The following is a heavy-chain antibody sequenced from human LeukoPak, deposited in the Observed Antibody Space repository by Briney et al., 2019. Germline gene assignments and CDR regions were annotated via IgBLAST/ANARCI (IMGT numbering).Heavy chain of an antibody. J-gene: IGHJ4*02. CDR3: ARQTGSGLFTLP. D-gene: IGHD3/OR15-3a*01. V-gene: IGHV4-39*01. Sequence: SETLSLTCTVSGGSITRSSYHWGWIRQPPGKGLEWIGSIYYTGNTYYNASLKSRVTISIDTSKNQISLRLTSVTATDTAMYYCARQTGSGLFTLPGGQGTLVTVSS. CDR1: GGSITRSSYH. CDR2: IYYTGNT.